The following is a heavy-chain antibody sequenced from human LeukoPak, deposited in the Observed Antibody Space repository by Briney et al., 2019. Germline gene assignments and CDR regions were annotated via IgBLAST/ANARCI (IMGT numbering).Heavy chain of an antibody. J-gene: IGHJ4*02. D-gene: IGHD3-10*01. Sequence: PGGSLRLSCAASGFTFDDYGMSWVRQAPGKGLEWVPGINWNGGRSAYADSVKGRFTISRDNAKNSLYLQMNSLRAEDTAVYYCVRERFHGSGAPKFDFWGQGTLVTVSS. CDR2: INWNGGRS. V-gene: IGHV3-20*04. CDR1: GFTFDDYG. CDR3: VRERFHGSGAPKFDF.